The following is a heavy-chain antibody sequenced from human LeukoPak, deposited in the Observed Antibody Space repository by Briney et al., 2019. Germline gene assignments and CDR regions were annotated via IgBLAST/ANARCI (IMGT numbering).Heavy chain of an antibody. V-gene: IGHV3-64D*06. CDR3: VKPLGFGEPIPVDY. CDR1: GFTFSSYA. Sequence: GGSLRLSCSASGFTFSSYAMHWVRQAPGEGLEYVSAISSNGGSTYYADSVKGRFTISRDNSKNTLYLQMSSLRAEDTAVYYCVKPLGFGEPIPVDYWGQGTLVTVSS. J-gene: IGHJ4*02. D-gene: IGHD3-10*01. CDR2: ISSNGGST.